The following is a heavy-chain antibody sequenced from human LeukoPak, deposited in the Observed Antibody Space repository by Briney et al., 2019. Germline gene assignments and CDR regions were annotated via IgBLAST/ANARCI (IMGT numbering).Heavy chain of an antibody. CDR1: GYTFTSYY. CDR2: INPSGGST. V-gene: IGHV1-46*01. CDR3: ARFGRKTDTAMVMGFDY. Sequence: ASVKVSCKASGYTFTSYYMHWVRQAPGQGLEWMGIINPSGGSTSYAQKFQGRVTMTRDTSTSTVYMELSSLRSEDTAVYYCARFGRKTDTAMVMGFDYWGQGTLVTVSS. D-gene: IGHD5-18*01. J-gene: IGHJ4*02.